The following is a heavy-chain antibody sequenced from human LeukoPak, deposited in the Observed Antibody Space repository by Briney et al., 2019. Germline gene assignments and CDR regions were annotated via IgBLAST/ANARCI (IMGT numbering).Heavy chain of an antibody. Sequence: PGGSLRLSCAGSGFTFSSYWMHWVRQAPGKGLVWVSRIISDGSSTNYADSVKGRFTISRDNARNTLYLQMNSLRAEDTAVYYCARGPTGYWYFDLWAVAPWSLSPQ. D-gene: IGHD1-1*01. CDR2: IISDGSST. J-gene: IGHJ2*01. V-gene: IGHV3-74*01. CDR1: GFTFSSYW. CDR3: ARGPTGYWYFDL.